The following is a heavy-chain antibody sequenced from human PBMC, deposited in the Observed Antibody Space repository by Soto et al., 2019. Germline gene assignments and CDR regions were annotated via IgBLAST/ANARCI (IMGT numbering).Heavy chain of an antibody. CDR1: GGSISSGDYY. J-gene: IGHJ6*02. CDR3: TRASPVVTDV. CDR2: IYYSGST. Sequence: QVQLQESGPGLVKPSQTLSLTCTVSGGSISSGDYYXSXIXXXPGKGLEWIGYIYYSGSTYYNPSLKSRVTISVDTSKNQFSLKLSSVTAADTAVYYCTRASPVVTDVWGQGTTVTVSS. D-gene: IGHD5-18*01. V-gene: IGHV4-30-4*01.